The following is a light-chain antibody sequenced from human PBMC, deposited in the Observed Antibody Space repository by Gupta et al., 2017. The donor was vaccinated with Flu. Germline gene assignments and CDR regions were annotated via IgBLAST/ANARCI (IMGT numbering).Light chain of an antibody. J-gene: IGKJ3*01. CDR3: QQYNNWPPLVT. CDR2: ATS. V-gene: IGKV3-15*01. CDR1: QYIRDNN. Sequence: ATLSCRASQYIRDNNLAWYQQKPGQAPRLLISATSTRATGIPVRFSGSGSGTEFTLTISSLQSEDFAVYYCQQYNNWPPLVTFGPGTRVDI.